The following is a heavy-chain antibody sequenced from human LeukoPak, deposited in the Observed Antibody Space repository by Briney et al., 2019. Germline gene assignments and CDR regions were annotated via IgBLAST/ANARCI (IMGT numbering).Heavy chain of an antibody. V-gene: IGHV3-30*01. CDR1: GFTFSTYA. Sequence: GGSLRLSCAASGFTFSTYAMHWVRQAPGKGLEWVAVISYDGSNTYYADSVKGRFSISRDNSKNTLYLQLNSLRAEDTAVYYCARDSTYYYASGSSGPHYFDYWGQGTLVTVSS. CDR3: ARDSTYYYASGSSGPHYFDY. D-gene: IGHD3-10*01. CDR2: ISYDGSNT. J-gene: IGHJ4*02.